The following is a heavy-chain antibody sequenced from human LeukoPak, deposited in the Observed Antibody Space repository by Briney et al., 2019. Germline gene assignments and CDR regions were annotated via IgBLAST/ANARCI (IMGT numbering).Heavy chain of an antibody. D-gene: IGHD6-19*01. CDR3: ARDFQLAVADYYYYGMDV. J-gene: IGHJ6*02. Sequence: ASVKVSCKASGYTFTSYDINWVRQATGQGLEWMGWMNPNSGNTGYAQKFQGRVTMTRNTSISTAYMELSSLRSDDTAVYYCARDFQLAVADYYYYGMDVWGQGTMVTVSS. CDR2: MNPNSGNT. V-gene: IGHV1-8*01. CDR1: GYTFTSYD.